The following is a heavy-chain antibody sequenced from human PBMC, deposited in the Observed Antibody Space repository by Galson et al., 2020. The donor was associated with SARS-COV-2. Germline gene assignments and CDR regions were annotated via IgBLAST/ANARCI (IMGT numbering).Heavy chain of an antibody. V-gene: IGHV1-2*02. CDR3: ARDGTAMVTNGFDI. D-gene: IGHD5-18*01. CDR2: INPNSGGT. CDR1: GYTFTGYY. J-gene: IGHJ3*02. Sequence: ASVKVSCKVSGYTFTGYYMHWVRQAPGQGLEWMGWINPNSGGTNYAQKFQGRVTMTRDTSISIAYMELSRLRSDDTAVYYCARDGTAMVTNGFDIWGQGTMVTVSS.